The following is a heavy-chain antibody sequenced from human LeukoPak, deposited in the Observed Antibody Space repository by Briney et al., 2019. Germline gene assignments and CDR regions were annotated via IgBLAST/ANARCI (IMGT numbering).Heavy chain of an antibody. V-gene: IGHV4-38-2*02. J-gene: IGHJ4*02. Sequence: SETLSLTCTVSGYSLRNGYHWAWFRQPPGKGLEWIGSVSQSGSTYDNPSLKSRVTMSMDTSKNQFSLKLSSVTAADTAVYYCARGKRWLQPGSSFDYWGQGTLVTVSS. CDR2: VSQSGST. CDR1: GYSLRNGYH. D-gene: IGHD5-24*01. CDR3: ARGKRWLQPGSSFDY.